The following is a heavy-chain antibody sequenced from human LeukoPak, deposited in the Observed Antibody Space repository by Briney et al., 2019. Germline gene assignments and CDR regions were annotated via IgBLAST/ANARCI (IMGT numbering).Heavy chain of an antibody. CDR2: IYYSGST. Sequence: PSETLSLTCTVSGGSISSYYWSWIRQPPGKGLEWIGYIYYSGSTNYNPSLKSRVTISVDTSKNQFSLKLSSVTAADTAVYYCARRPGSSSWYSTRGAFDIWGQGTMVTVSS. CDR1: GGSISSYY. D-gene: IGHD6-13*01. CDR3: ARRPGSSSWYSTRGAFDI. V-gene: IGHV4-59*12. J-gene: IGHJ3*02.